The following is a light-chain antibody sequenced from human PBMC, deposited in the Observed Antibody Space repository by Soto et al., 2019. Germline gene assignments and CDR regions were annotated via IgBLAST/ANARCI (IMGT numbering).Light chain of an antibody. Sequence: DIQMTQSPSTLSAPVGDRVTITCRASQTIRRWLAWYQQKPGRAPKLLIYEASCLENGVPSRISGSGSGTKLKFTISGLQPDDFATYYYQQNNSYSRTFAKWTKMEIK. CDR1: QTIRRW. J-gene: IGKJ2*01. CDR3: QQNNSYSRT. CDR2: EAS. V-gene: IGKV1-5*03.